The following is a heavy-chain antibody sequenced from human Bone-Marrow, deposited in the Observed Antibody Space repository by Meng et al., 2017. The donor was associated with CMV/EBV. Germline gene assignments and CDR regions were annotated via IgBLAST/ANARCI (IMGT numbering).Heavy chain of an antibody. CDR1: RYTFTSYE. Sequence: SGKASRYTFTSYEIKWVRQGIGQGVEWMGWMNTNSGNKGYEQKFQGRVTMTRNTAISTAYRELSSLRAEDTAVYYCARSRSRSDLAYWGQGTLVTVSS. V-gene: IGHV1-8*01. CDR3: ARSRSRSDLAY. CDR2: MNTNSGNK. D-gene: IGHD1-14*01. J-gene: IGHJ4*02.